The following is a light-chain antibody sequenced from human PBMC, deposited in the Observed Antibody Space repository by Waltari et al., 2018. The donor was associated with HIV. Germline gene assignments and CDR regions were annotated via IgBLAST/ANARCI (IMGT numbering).Light chain of an antibody. CDR1: SSDVGGSNY. CDR3: SSYTRSSTHVV. V-gene: IGLV2-14*01. CDR2: EVS. Sequence: QSALTHPASVSGSPGQSLPIPCTGTSSDVGGSNYVSWYQQHPGKAPKLMIYEVSNRPSGVSNRFSGSKSGNTASLTISGLQAEDEADYYCSSYTRSSTHVVFGGGTKLTVL. J-gene: IGLJ2*01.